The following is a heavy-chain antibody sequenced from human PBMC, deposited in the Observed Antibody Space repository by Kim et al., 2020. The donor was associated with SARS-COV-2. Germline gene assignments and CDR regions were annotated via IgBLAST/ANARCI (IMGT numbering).Heavy chain of an antibody. CDR1: GGSISSYY. Sequence: SETLSLTCTVSGGSISSYYWSWIRQPPGKGLEWIGYIYYSGSTNYNPSLKSRVTISVDTSKNQFSLKLSSVTAADTAVYYCASLGYGSGSYDWFDPWCQGTLVTVSS. D-gene: IGHD3-10*01. J-gene: IGHJ5*02. CDR3: ASLGYGSGSYDWFDP. V-gene: IGHV4-59*08. CDR2: IYYSGST.